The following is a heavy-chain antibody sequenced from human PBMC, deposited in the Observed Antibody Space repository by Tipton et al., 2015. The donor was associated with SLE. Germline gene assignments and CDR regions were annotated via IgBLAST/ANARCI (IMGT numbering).Heavy chain of an antibody. CDR1: GGSISSYY. Sequence: TLSLTCTVSGGSISSYYWSWIRQPPGKGLEWIGYIYYSGSTNYNPSLKSRVTISVDKSKNQFSLKLSSVTAADTAVYYCARDLGRLYLDYWGQGTLVTVSS. CDR3: ARDLGRLYLDY. CDR2: IYYSGST. J-gene: IGHJ4*02. D-gene: IGHD3-16*01. V-gene: IGHV4-59*01.